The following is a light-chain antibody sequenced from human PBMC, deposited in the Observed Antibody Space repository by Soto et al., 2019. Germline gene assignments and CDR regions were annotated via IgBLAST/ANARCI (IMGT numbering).Light chain of an antibody. J-gene: IGLJ3*02. CDR2: DVN. CDR3: SSYTSSTTWV. V-gene: IGLV2-11*01. Sequence: QSALTQPRSVSGSPGQSVTISCTGTSSDVGRYDYVSWYQHHPGKAPKLLIYDVNKWPSGVPDRFSGSKSGNTASLTISGLQTEDEAYYYCSSYTSSTTWVFGGGTKVTVL. CDR1: SSDVGRYDY.